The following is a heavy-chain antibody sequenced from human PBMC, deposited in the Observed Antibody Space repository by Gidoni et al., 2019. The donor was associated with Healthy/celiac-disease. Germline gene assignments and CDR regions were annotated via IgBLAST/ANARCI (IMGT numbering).Heavy chain of an antibody. CDR2: IWYDGSNK. Sequence: QVQLVESGGGVVQPGRSLRLSCAASGFTFSSYGMHWVRQAPGKGLEWVAVIWYDGSNKYYADSVKGRFTISRDNSKNTLYLQMNSLRAEDTAVYYCARELADCSGGSCYPDAFDIWGQGTMVTVSS. CDR1: GFTFSSYG. V-gene: IGHV3-33*01. CDR3: ARELADCSGGSCYPDAFDI. J-gene: IGHJ3*02. D-gene: IGHD2-15*01.